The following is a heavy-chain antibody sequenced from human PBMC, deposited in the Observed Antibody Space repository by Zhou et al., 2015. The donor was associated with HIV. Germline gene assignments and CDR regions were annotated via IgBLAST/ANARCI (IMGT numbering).Heavy chain of an antibody. Sequence: QVQLVQSGAEVKKPGSSVKVSCKASGGTFSSYAISWVRQAPGQGLEWMGGIIPIFGTANYAQKFQGRVTITADESTSTAYMELSSLRSEDTAVYYCARILTIVGEIWGSGTHGYFDLWGRGTLVTVSS. CDR1: GGTFSSYA. J-gene: IGHJ2*01. V-gene: IGHV1-69*01. CDR2: IIPIFGTA. CDR3: ARILTIVGEIWGSGTHGYFDL. D-gene: IGHD3-10*01.